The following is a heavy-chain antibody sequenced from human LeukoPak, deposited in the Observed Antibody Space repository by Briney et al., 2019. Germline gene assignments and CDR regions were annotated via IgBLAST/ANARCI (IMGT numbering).Heavy chain of an antibody. CDR1: GGTFSSYA. CDR2: IIPIFGTA. D-gene: IGHD5-18*01. CDR3: ARGTPWDTAMVTGLFDY. Sequence: SVKVSCKASGGTFSSYAISWVRQAPGQGLEWMGGIIPIFGTANYAQKFQGRVTITVDESTSTAYMELSSLRSEDTAVYYCARGTPWDTAMVTGLFDYWGQGTLVTVSS. V-gene: IGHV1-69*01. J-gene: IGHJ4*02.